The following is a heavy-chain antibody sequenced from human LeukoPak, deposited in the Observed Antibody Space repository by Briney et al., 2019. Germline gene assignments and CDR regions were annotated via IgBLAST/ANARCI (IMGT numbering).Heavy chain of an antibody. CDR3: AKWARYYSPDHDFDN. CDR1: GSYISDYY. Sequence: AETLTLTCTVSGSYISDYYWNWIRQPPGKGLEWISNIYHSGSTNYNPSLESRVTISIDTSKTKFSLKLSSVTAADTAVYYCAKWARYYSPDHDFDNWGQGTIVSVSS. CDR2: IYHSGST. V-gene: IGHV4-4*09. D-gene: IGHD3-10*01. J-gene: IGHJ3*02.